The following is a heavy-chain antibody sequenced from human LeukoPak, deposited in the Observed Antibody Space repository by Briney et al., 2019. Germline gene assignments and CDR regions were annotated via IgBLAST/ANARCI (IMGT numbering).Heavy chain of an antibody. V-gene: IGHV4-31*03. CDR1: GGSISSGGYY. Sequence: SQTLSLTCTVSGGSISSGGYYWSWIRQHPGKGLEWIGYIYSSGSTYYNPSLKGRVTMSVDTSKNQFSLKLSSVTAADTAVYYCARGRGIAAAGTRCDYFDYWGQGTLVTVSS. D-gene: IGHD6-13*01. CDR3: ARGRGIAAAGTRCDYFDY. J-gene: IGHJ4*02. CDR2: IYSSGST.